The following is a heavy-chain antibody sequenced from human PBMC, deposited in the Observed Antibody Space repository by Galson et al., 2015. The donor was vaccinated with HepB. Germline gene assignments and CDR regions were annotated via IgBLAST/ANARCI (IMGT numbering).Heavy chain of an antibody. CDR3: AKEMGTIYFDS. J-gene: IGHJ4*02. Sequence: SLRLSCAASGFIFDDYTIHWVRQAPGKGLEWVSLIRGGTIYYADSVKGRFTISRDNSKNSLYLQMNSLRTEDTALYYCAKEMGTIYFDSWGQGTLVTVSS. V-gene: IGHV3-43*01. CDR2: IRGGTI. CDR1: GFIFDDYT. D-gene: IGHD5-12*01.